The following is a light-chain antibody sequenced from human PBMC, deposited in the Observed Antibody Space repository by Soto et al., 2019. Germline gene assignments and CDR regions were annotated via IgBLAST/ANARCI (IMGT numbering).Light chain of an antibody. J-gene: IGKJ1*01. CDR1: QGISSY. CDR3: QQYYSYPQT. CDR2: AAS. Sequence: ATRITLSLSSLSASTGDKVTITCRASQGISSYLAWYQQKPGKAPKLLIYAASTLQSGVPSRFSGSGSGTDFTLTISCLQSEDFATYYCQQYYSYPQTFGQGTKAAIK. V-gene: IGKV1-8*01.